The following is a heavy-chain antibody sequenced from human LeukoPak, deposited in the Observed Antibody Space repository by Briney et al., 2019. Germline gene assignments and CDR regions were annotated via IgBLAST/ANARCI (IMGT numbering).Heavy chain of an antibody. D-gene: IGHD6-13*01. V-gene: IGHV3-33*08. Sequence: PGGSLRLSCSASGFTFSSYGMHWVRQAPGKGLEWVSVICYDGSNKYYADSVKGRFTISRDNSKNTLYLQMNRLRAEDTAVYYCARDEAAAGHFLDYWGQGTLVTVSS. CDR2: ICYDGSNK. J-gene: IGHJ4*02. CDR3: ARDEAAAGHFLDY. CDR1: GFTFSSYG.